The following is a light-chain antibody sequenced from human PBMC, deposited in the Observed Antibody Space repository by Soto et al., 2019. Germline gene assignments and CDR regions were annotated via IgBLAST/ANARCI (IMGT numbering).Light chain of an antibody. J-gene: IGKJ4*01. CDR1: QSISNY. CDR3: QQRGNWPPLT. Sequence: DIQMTQSPSSLSASVGDRVTVTCRASQSISNYLNWYQQKPGKAPKVLIYAASSLQSGVPSRFSGSGSGTDFTLTFSSLQPEDFAVYYCQQRGNWPPLTFGGGTKVEIK. CDR2: AAS. V-gene: IGKV1-39*01.